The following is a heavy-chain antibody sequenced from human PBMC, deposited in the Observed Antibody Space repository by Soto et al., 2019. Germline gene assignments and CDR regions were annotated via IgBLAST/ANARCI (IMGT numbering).Heavy chain of an antibody. CDR3: ARVSWREKYGMDV. Sequence: VGSLRLSCAASWFTFSDSYMSWIRQAPGKGLEWISYITFSGNTVYYADSLKGRFTISRDNAKNSLYLQMNRLRAEDTAVYYCARVSWREKYGMDVWGQGTTVTVSS. V-gene: IGHV3-11*01. CDR1: WFTFSDSY. CDR2: ITFSGNTV. J-gene: IGHJ6*02.